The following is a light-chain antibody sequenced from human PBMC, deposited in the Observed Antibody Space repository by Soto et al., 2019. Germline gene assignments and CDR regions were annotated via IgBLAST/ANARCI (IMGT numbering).Light chain of an antibody. Sequence: EGVLTQSPDTLSLSPGGRATLSCRASQSVGSTYLAWYQQKPGQAPRLLIFGASSRATGIADRFSGSGSGTDFTLTISRLEPEDFAVYYCQQYGETPWTFGQGTKVDIK. J-gene: IGKJ1*01. CDR1: QSVGSTY. CDR2: GAS. CDR3: QQYGETPWT. V-gene: IGKV3-20*01.